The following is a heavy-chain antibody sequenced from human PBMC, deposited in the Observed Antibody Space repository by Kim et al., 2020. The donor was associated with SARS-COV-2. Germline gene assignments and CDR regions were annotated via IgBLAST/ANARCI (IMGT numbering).Heavy chain of an antibody. CDR2: IYYGGST. D-gene: IGHD6-19*01. V-gene: IGHV4-39*01. CDR1: GGSISNSLYY. CDR3: SRQVVDSSGGGDAFDI. Sequence: SETLSLTCIVSGGSISNSLYYWGWIRQPPGKGLEWIGSIYYGGSTYYNPSLKSRVTISLDSSNWHFSLKLSSVTATDTAVYYFSRQVVDSSGGGDAFDI. J-gene: IGHJ3*02.